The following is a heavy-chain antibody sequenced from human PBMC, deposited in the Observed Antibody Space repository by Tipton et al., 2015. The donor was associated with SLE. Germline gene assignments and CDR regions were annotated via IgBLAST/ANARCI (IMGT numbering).Heavy chain of an antibody. Sequence: QSGPEVKKPGSSVKVSCKASGGPFSRFTISWVRQAPGQGLEWMGGIIPIFGTADYAQKFQERVPITADESTNTTDMKLSSLRSEDATVYNCARERGYCITPSYCPFDYRGQGALATVHS. D-gene: IGHD2-2*01. J-gene: IGHJ4*02. V-gene: IGHV1-69*01. CDR3: ARERGYCITPSYCPFDY. CDR2: IIPIFGTA. CDR1: GGPFSRFT.